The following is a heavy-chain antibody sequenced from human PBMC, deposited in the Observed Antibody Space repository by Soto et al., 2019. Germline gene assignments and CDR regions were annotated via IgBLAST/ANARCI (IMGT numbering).Heavy chain of an antibody. V-gene: IGHV1-18*01. D-gene: IGHD1-26*01. CDR3: ARQGSWPYYYCGLDV. Sequence: QVQLVQSGPAVRKPGASVKVSCEASGYTFTTSGISWVRQVPGQGLEWMGWISTYNGDTNPAQNFQGRVLMTADTSTGTAYMELMSLKSDDAAVYYCARQGSWPYYYCGLDVWGQGTIVTVSS. CDR1: GYTFTTSG. CDR2: ISTYNGDT. J-gene: IGHJ6*02.